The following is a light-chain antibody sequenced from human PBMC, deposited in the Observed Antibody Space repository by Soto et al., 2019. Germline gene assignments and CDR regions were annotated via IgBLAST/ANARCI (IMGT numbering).Light chain of an antibody. CDR3: QIYNRNTWS. CDR2: GAS. CDR1: QSVGTW. Sequence: DIQITQSPSTLSASVGGRVTITCRASQSVGTWVAWYQQKPGKAPKLLIYGASNLESGVPSRFSGSGSGTEFTLTITTLQPDDFATYFCQIYNRNTWSFGPGTKVDIK. J-gene: IGKJ1*01. V-gene: IGKV1-5*01.